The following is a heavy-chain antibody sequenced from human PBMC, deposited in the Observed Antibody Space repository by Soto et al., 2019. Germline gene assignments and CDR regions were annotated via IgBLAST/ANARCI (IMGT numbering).Heavy chain of an antibody. CDR1: GYTFTSYY. CDR3: ARGDTVTNGYFDY. J-gene: IGHJ4*02. V-gene: IGHV1-46*01. CDR2: INPSGGST. D-gene: IGHD4-17*01. Sequence: QVQLVQSGAAVTKPGASVKVSCKASGYTFTSYYMHWVRQAPGQGLEWMGIINPSGGSTSYTQKFQGRVTMTRDTSTSTVYMELSIRRSEDTAVYYCARGDTVTNGYFDYWGQGTLVTVSS.